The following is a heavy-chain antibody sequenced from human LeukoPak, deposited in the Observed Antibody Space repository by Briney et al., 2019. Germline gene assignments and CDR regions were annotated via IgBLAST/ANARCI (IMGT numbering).Heavy chain of an antibody. CDR2: ISYDGSNK. CDR3: ARDLKGDYDFWSGYLSGDPNAFDI. CDR1: GFTFSSYG. V-gene: IGHV3-30*03. Sequence: QPGRSLRLSCAASGFTFSSYGMHWVRQAPGKGLEWVAVISYDGSNKYYADSVKGRFTISRDNSKNTLYLQMNSLRAEDTAVYYCARDLKGDYDFWSGYLSGDPNAFDIWGQGTMVTVSS. D-gene: IGHD3-3*01. J-gene: IGHJ3*02.